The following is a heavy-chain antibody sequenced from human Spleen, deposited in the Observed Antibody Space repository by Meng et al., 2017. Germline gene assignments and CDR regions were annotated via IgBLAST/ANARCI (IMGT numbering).Heavy chain of an antibody. CDR2: INQSGNG. Sequence: VQLTQWGGGLLKPSGPLALTCAVYGGSLSGYYWNWIRQPPGKGLEWIGEINQSGNGNNNPSLKSRVTISVDTSQNNLSLKLSSVTAADSAVYYCARGPTTMAHDFDYWGQGTLVTVSS. D-gene: IGHD4-11*01. V-gene: IGHV4-34*01. CDR3: ARGPTTMAHDFDY. CDR1: GGSLSGYY. J-gene: IGHJ4*02.